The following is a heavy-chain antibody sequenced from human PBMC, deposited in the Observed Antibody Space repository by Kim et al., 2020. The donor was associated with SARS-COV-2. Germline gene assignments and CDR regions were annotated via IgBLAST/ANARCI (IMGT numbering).Heavy chain of an antibody. D-gene: IGHD1-26*01. V-gene: IGHV3-21*01. J-gene: IGHJ4*02. CDR3: ARGGSGSLIRRAPFDF. CDR2: ISTTSAYI. Sequence: GGSLRLSCATSGFTFSTYDMNWVRQAPGQGLEWVSSISTTSAYIYYAASIKGRFTVSRDNAKNSLYLQMDSLIGEDTAVYYCARGGSGSLIRRAPFDFWGQGTLVTVSS. CDR1: GFTFSTYD.